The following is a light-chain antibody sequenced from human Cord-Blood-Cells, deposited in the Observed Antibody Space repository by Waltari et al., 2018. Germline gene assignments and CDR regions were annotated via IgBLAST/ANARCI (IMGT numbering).Light chain of an antibody. Sequence: QSALTQPASVSGSPGQSITISCTGTSSDVGRYNYVSWYQQPPGKAPKLMIYEVSKRPSGVSNRFSGSKSGNTASLTISGLQAEDEADYYCSSYTSSSTVVFGGGTKLTVL. CDR1: SSDVGRYNY. J-gene: IGLJ2*01. CDR3: SSYTSSSTVV. CDR2: EVS. V-gene: IGLV2-14*01.